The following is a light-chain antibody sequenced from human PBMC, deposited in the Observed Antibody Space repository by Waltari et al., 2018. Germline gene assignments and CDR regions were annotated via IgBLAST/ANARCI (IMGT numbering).Light chain of an antibody. CDR1: QSVNNK. CDR2: DAT. CDR3: QQYNDWPPGT. V-gene: IGKV3-15*01. J-gene: IGKJ1*01. Sequence: EVVLTQSPATLSVSPGERATLSCRASQSVNNKSAWYQQKPGQAPRLLLSDATTRAAGIPARFRGSGSGTDFTLTISSLQSEDFAIYFCQQYNDWPPGTFGPGTKVDFK.